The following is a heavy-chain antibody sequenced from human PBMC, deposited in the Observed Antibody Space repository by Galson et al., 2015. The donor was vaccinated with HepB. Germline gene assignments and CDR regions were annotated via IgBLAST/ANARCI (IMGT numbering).Heavy chain of an antibody. V-gene: IGHV3-11*06. Sequence: SLRLSCAASGFTFSDYYMSWIRQAPGKGLEWVSSISSSSSYIYYADSVRGRFTISRDNAKNSLYLQMNSLRAEDTAVYYCARELRAVPLGYYYYYGMDVWGQGTTVTVSS. J-gene: IGHJ6*02. D-gene: IGHD4-17*01. CDR3: ARELRAVPLGYYYYYGMDV. CDR2: ISSSSSYI. CDR1: GFTFSDYY.